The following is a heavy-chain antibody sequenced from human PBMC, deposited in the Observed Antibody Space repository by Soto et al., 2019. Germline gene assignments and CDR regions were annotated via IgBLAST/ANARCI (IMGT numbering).Heavy chain of an antibody. Sequence: VQLVESGGGLVQPGGSLRLSCAASGFTVSSNYMSWVRQAPGKGLEWVSVIYSGGSTYYADSVKGRFTISRHNSKNTLYLQMNSLRAEDTAVYYCARGYGDYVGYYFDYWGQGTLVTVSS. CDR2: IYSGGST. V-gene: IGHV3-53*04. J-gene: IGHJ4*02. CDR3: ARGYGDYVGYYFDY. CDR1: GFTVSSNY. D-gene: IGHD4-17*01.